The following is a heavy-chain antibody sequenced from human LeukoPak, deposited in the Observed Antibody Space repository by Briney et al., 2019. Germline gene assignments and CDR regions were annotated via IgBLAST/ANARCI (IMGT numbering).Heavy chain of an antibody. D-gene: IGHD6-13*01. CDR1: GFTFSSYG. J-gene: IGHJ4*02. CDR2: IWYDGSNK. V-gene: IGHV3-33*01. Sequence: QTGGSLRLSCAASGFTFSSYGMHWVRQAPGKGLEWVAVIWYDGSNKYYADSVKGRFTISRDNSKNTLYLQMNSLRAEDTAVYYYASGVGTAAGTFDYWGQGTLVTVSS. CDR3: ASGVGTAAGTFDY.